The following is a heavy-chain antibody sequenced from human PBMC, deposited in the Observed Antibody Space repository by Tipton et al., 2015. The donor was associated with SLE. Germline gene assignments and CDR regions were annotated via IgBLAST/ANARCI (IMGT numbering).Heavy chain of an antibody. Sequence: SLRLSCAASEFTFSSYNMNWVRQAPGKGLEWVSSISSSSSYIYYADSVKGRFTISRDNAKNSLYLQMNSLRAEDTAVYCCARERVTGTTDYYYYMDVWGKGTTVTVSS. CDR2: ISSSSSYI. CDR1: EFTFSSYN. J-gene: IGHJ6*03. D-gene: IGHD1-7*01. CDR3: ARERVTGTTDYYYYMDV. V-gene: IGHV3-21*01.